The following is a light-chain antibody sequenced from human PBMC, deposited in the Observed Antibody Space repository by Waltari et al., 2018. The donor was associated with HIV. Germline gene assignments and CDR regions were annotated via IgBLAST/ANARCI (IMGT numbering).Light chain of an antibody. Sequence: DIVLTQSPGTLSLSPGERATLSCTASQNIGGTYIAWYQHKPGQAPRLLIYGASSRATDIPDRFSGRGSGTDFTLTISRLEPEDFAVYYCQQYDTSFTFGGGTKVEIK. J-gene: IGKJ4*01. CDR3: QQYDTSFT. CDR1: QNIGGTY. CDR2: GAS. V-gene: IGKV3-20*01.